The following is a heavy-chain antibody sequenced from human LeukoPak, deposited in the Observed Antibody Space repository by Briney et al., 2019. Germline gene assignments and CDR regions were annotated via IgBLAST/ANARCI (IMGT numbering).Heavy chain of an antibody. V-gene: IGHV4-39*01. D-gene: IGHD1-26*01. CDR2: IYYTGST. CDR3: ARRGGSGRAFDY. Sequence: PSETLSLTCSVSGASISGGTYYWGWIRQPPGKGLXWIGSIYYTGSTYDNPSLKSRVTISVDTSKNQFSLKLSSVTAADTAVYYCARRGGSGRAFDYWGQGTLVTVSS. J-gene: IGHJ4*02. CDR1: GASISGGTYY.